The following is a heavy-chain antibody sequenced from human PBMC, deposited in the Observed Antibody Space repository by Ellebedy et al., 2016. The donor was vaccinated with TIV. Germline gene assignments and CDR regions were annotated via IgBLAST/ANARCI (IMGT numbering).Heavy chain of an antibody. J-gene: IGHJ5*02. V-gene: IGHV1-8*01. CDR1: GYTFTNYD. CDR3: ARRRCCSSTTCKVKTIFGMMTPSPIDT. D-gene: IGHD2-2*01. CDR2: MNPKSGHT. Sequence: ASVKVSXXTSGYTFTNYDISWVRQATGQGLEWMGWMNPKSGHTGYAQKFLGRLTLTRNTSVNTAYIELSSLKFEDTAVYYCARRRCCSSTTCKVKTIFGMMTPSPIDTWGRGTLVTVSS.